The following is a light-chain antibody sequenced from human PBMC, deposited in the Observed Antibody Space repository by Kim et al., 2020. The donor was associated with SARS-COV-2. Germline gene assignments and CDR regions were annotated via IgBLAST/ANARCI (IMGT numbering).Light chain of an antibody. V-gene: IGLV2-8*01. CDR1: SSDVGGYNY. J-gene: IGLJ3*02. CDR3: SSYAGSNNWV. Sequence: GQLVTLACTGTSSDVGGYNYVSWYQQHPGKAPKLMIYEVSKRPSGVPDRFSGSKSGNTASLTVSGLQAEDEADYYCSSYAGSNNWVFGGGTQLTVL. CDR2: EVS.